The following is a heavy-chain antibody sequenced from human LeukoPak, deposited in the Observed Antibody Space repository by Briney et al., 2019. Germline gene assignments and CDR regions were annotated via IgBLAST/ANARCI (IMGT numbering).Heavy chain of an antibody. Sequence: GGSLRLSCAASGFTVSSNYMSWVRQAPGKGLEWVSVIYSGGSTYYADSVKGRFTISRDNSKNTLYLQMNSLRAEDTAVYYCAKDRVTAAGYYFDYWGQGTLVTVSS. CDR2: IYSGGST. D-gene: IGHD6-13*01. J-gene: IGHJ4*02. CDR1: GFTVSSNY. CDR3: AKDRVTAAGYYFDY. V-gene: IGHV3-53*01.